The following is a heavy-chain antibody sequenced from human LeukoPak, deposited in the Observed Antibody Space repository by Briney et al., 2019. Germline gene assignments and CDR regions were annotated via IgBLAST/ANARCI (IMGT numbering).Heavy chain of an antibody. CDR1: GFTFSDYY. D-gene: IGHD5-18*01. CDR3: ARDRGPGYSYGVLDY. CDR2: ISSSSSYT. V-gene: IGHV3-11*06. Sequence: PGGSLRLSCAASGFTFSDYYVSWIRQAPGKGLEWVSYISSSSSYTNYADSVKGRFTISRDNSKNTLYLQMNSLRAEDTAVYYCARDRGPGYSYGVLDYWGQGTLVTVSS. J-gene: IGHJ4*02.